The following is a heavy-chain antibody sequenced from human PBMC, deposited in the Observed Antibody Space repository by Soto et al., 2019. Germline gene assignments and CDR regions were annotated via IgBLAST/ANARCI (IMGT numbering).Heavy chain of an antibody. D-gene: IGHD1-26*01. CDR2: IIPVFGTA. CDR1: GGTFGSFG. V-gene: IGHV1-69*01. Sequence: QVQLVQSGAEVKKPGSSVKVCCKASGGTFGSFGISWVRQAPGQGLEWMGGIIPVFGTAIYAQKFQGRVTITADESTSTAYMELSSLRSEDTAVYYCAGRFGSGLGYGLDVWGQGTTVTVSS. CDR3: AGRFGSGLGYGLDV. J-gene: IGHJ6*02.